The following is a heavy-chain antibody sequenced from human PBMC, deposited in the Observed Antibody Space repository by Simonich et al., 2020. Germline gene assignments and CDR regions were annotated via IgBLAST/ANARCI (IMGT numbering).Heavy chain of an antibody. CDR1: GYTFTGYY. D-gene: IGHD6-6*01. CDR2: LNPKSGGT. Sequence: QVQLVQSGAEVKKPGASVKVSCKASGYTFTGYYMHWVRQAPGQGLEGMGRLNPKSGGTNYAQKFKGRVTMTRDTSISTAYMELSRLRSDDTAVYYGATGIAARYYYYGMDVWGQGTTVTVSS. V-gene: IGHV1-2*06. CDR3: ATGIAARYYYYGMDV. J-gene: IGHJ6*02.